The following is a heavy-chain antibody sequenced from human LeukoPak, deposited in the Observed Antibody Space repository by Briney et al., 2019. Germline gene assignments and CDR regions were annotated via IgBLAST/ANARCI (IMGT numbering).Heavy chain of an antibody. CDR1: GFTFSNAW. Sequence: GGSLRLSCAAPGFTFSNAWMSWVRQAPGKGLEWVGRIKSKTDGGTTDYAAPVKGRFTISRDDSKNTLYLQMNGLKTEDTAVYYCTTVWSSIFHYYFDYWGQGTLVTVSS. J-gene: IGHJ4*02. V-gene: IGHV3-15*01. CDR2: IKSKTDGGTT. CDR3: TTVWSSIFHYYFDY. D-gene: IGHD2-21*01.